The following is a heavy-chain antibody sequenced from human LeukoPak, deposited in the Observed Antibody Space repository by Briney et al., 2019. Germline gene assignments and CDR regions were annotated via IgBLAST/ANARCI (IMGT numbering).Heavy chain of an antibody. CDR3: ARDFDFWSGYPGFDY. D-gene: IGHD3-3*01. Sequence: ASVKVSCKASGYTFTSYGISWVRQAPGQGLEWMGWISAYNGNTNYAQKLQGRVTMTTDISTSTAYMELRSLRSDDTAVYYCARDFDFWSGYPGFDYWGQGTLVTVSS. CDR2: ISAYNGNT. CDR1: GYTFTSYG. J-gene: IGHJ4*02. V-gene: IGHV1-18*01.